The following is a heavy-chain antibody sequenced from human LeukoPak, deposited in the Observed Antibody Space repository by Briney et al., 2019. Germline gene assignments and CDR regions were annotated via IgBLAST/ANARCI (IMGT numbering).Heavy chain of an antibody. D-gene: IGHD4-11*01. CDR2: IYHSGYA. CDR1: GYSINSGYS. J-gene: IGHJ5*02. V-gene: IGHV4-38-2*01. Sequence: SETLSLTCAVSGYSINSGYSWTWLRQRPGKGLEWIGNIYHSGYAYYSPSLKSRVTISLDASKNQFSLRLSSVTAADTAVYHCARNSSLTTLKGGWFDPWGQGTLVTVSS. CDR3: ARNSSLTTLKGGWFDP.